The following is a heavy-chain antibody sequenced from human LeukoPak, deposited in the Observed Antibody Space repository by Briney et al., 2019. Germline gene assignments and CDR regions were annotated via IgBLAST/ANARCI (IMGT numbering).Heavy chain of an antibody. V-gene: IGHV3-33*08. Sequence: GGSLRLSCAASGFTFSSYAMHWVRQAPGKGLAWVAVIWYDGSNKYYADSVKGRFTISRDNSKNTLYLQMNSLRVEDTAVYYCARDLEGYYGMDVWGQGTTVTVSS. J-gene: IGHJ6*02. CDR3: ARDLEGYYGMDV. CDR2: IWYDGSNK. CDR1: GFTFSSYA.